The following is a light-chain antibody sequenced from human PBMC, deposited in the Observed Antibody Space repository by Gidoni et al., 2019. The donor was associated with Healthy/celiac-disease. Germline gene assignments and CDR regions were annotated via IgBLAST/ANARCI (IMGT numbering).Light chain of an antibody. CDR3: QQYNNWPALT. CDR1: QSDSSN. J-gene: IGKJ4*01. Sequence: EIVITQSPATLSVSPGERATLSCSASQSDSSNLAWYQQKPGQAPRLLIYGASTRATGIPARCSGSGSGTEFTLTISSLQSEDFVVYYCQQYNNWPALTFGGGTQVEIK. V-gene: IGKV3-15*01. CDR2: GAS.